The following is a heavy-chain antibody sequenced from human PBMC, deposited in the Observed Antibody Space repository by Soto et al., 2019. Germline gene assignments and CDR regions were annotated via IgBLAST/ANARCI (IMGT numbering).Heavy chain of an antibody. CDR3: ATQEVGGSYVYTFDP. Sequence: PSETLSLTCTVSGGSISSSSYYWGWIRQPPGKGLEWIGSIYYSGSTYYKTSLKSRVTISVDTSKNHFSLKLSSVTAADTAVYYCATQEVGGSYVYTFDPWGQGTLVTVSS. CDR2: IYYSGST. D-gene: IGHD1-26*01. J-gene: IGHJ5*02. CDR1: GGSISSSSYY. V-gene: IGHV4-39*02.